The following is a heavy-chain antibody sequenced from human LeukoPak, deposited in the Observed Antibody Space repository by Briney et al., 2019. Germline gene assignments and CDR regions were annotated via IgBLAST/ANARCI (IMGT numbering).Heavy chain of an antibody. Sequence: SLRLSCAASGFTFDDYAMHWVRQAPGKGLEWVSGISWNSGSIGYADSVKGRFTISRDNAKNSLYLQMNSLRAGDMALYYCAKESSSDAFDIWGQGTMVTVSS. CDR3: AKESSSDAFDI. CDR1: GFTFDDYA. D-gene: IGHD6-6*01. CDR2: ISWNSGSI. V-gene: IGHV3-9*03. J-gene: IGHJ3*02.